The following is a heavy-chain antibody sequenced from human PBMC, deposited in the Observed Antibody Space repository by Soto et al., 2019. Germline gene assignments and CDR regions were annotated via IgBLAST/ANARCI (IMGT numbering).Heavy chain of an antibody. V-gene: IGHV1-69*01. J-gene: IGHJ4*02. Sequence: QVYLVQSGAEVKKPGSSVKVSCKALRGTFTNYAFSWVRQAPGQGLEWMGGIMPFFGTGNYAQKFQGRINMTAEESTSSVYLKLTSLRSEDTAVYYCARDRAGYYSHFVYWGQGTLVTVSS. CDR2: IMPFFGTG. CDR3: ARDRAGYYSHFVY. CDR1: RGTFTNYA. D-gene: IGHD3-22*01.